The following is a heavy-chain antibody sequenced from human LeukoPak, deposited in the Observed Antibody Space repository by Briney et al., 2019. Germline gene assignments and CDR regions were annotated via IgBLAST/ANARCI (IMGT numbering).Heavy chain of an antibody. D-gene: IGHD3-3*01. V-gene: IGHV3-48*04. J-gene: IGHJ6*03. CDR2: ISSSGSTI. CDR3: AREVYVGVGYYYYMDV. CDR1: GFTFSSYS. Sequence: GGSLRLSCAASGFTFSSYSMNWVRQAPGKGLEWVSYISSSGSTIYYADSVKGRFTISRDNAKNSLYLQMNSLRAEDTAVYYCAREVYVGVGYYYYMDVWGKGTTVTVSS.